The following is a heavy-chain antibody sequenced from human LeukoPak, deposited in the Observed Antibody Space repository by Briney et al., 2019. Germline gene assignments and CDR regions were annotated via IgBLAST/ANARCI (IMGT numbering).Heavy chain of an antibody. CDR2: IIPIFGTA. CDR1: GGTFSSYA. D-gene: IGHD6-13*01. CDR3: ARAQAAAHPFDY. Sequence: SAKVSCKASGGTFSSYAISWVRQSPGQGLEWMGGIIPIFGTANYAQNFQGRVTITADKSTSTAYMELSSLRSEDTAVYYCARAQAAAHPFDYWGQGTLVTVSS. V-gene: IGHV1-69*06. J-gene: IGHJ4*02.